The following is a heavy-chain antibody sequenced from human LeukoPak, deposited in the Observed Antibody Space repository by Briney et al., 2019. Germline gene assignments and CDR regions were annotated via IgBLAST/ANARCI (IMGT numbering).Heavy chain of an antibody. J-gene: IGHJ4*02. CDR3: ASSIVVPGHY. D-gene: IGHD6-19*01. CDR2: IGSDGTTT. Sequence: GGSLRLSCTASGFTFSSYWMHWVRQAPGKGLVWVSHIGSDGTTTGYADSVKGRFTISRDNAKNTLYLQMNSPRVEDTAVYYCASSIVVPGHYWGQGTLVTVSS. V-gene: IGHV3-74*01. CDR1: GFTFSSYW.